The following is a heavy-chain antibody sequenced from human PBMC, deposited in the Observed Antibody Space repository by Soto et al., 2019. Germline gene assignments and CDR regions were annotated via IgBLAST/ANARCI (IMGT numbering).Heavy chain of an antibody. Sequence: QLQLQESGPGLVKPSETLSLTCTVSGGSISTRSSYWGWIRQPPGKGLEWIGSIYYIGNTYYNPSLKSRVAISIDXSXTXXXXXXXXXXXXXXXXXXXXXXXXXAKGYHFETWGQGTMVTVSS. V-gene: IGHV4-39*01. J-gene: IGHJ4*02. CDR1: GGSISTRSSY. D-gene: IGHD1-1*01. CDR3: XXXXXXAKGYHFET. CDR2: IYYIGNT.